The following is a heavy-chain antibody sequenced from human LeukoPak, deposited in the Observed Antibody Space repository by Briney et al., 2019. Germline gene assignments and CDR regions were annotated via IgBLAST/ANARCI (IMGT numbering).Heavy chain of an antibody. Sequence: ASVKVSCKASGYTFTSYYMHWVRQAPGQGLEWMGIINPSGGSTSYAQKFQGRVTMTRDTSTSTVYMELSSLRSEDTAVYYARVGGGSSTWYGWFDPWGQGTLVTVSS. CDR2: INPSGGST. CDR3: ARVGGGSSTWYGWFDP. D-gene: IGHD6-13*01. J-gene: IGHJ5*02. V-gene: IGHV1-46*01. CDR1: GYTFTSYY.